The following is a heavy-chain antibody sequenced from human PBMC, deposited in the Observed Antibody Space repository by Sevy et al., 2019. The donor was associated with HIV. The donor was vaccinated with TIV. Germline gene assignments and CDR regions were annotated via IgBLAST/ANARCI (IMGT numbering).Heavy chain of an antibody. D-gene: IGHD3-10*01. CDR3: AKLPSTVMFREKGY. CDR1: GFTFTNYA. Sequence: GGSLRLSCAASGFTFTNYAMNWVRQAPGKGLKWVSGISDSGDTTHYAESVKGRFAISRDNSKNTVSLQMSSLRAEDTAIYYCAKLPSTVMFREKGYWGQRTRVTVSS. V-gene: IGHV3-23*01. CDR2: ISDSGDTT. J-gene: IGHJ4*02.